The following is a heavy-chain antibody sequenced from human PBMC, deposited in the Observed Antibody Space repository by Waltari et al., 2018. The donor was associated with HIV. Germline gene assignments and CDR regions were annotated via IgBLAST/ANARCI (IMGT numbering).Heavy chain of an antibody. D-gene: IGHD2-2*01. J-gene: IGHJ5*02. Sequence: QVQLVQSGAEVKKPGASVTVSCKASGYTFHGYYMHCVRQAPVKGLEGMGLINPNSGATNYAQKFQGRVTMTRDTSISTAYMELNSLRSHDTAVYYCARPLPYCSTSSCPYFDPWGQGTLVTVSS. CDR2: INPNSGAT. CDR3: ARPLPYCSTSSCPYFDP. CDR1: GYTFHGYY. V-gene: IGHV1-2*02.